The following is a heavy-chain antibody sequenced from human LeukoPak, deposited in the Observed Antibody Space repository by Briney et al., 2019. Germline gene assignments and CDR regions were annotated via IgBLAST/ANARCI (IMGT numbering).Heavy chain of an antibody. D-gene: IGHD3-9*01. J-gene: IGHJ4*02. CDR2: ISGGGGST. CDR1: GFTFSTYG. Sequence: QPGGTLRLSCAASGFTFSTYGMSWVRQAPGKGLEWVSAISGGGGSTYYADSVKGRFTISGDNSKNTLYLQMNSLRAEDTAVYYCAKYGDILTGYPYYFDYWGQGTLVTVSS. CDR3: AKYGDILTGYPYYFDY. V-gene: IGHV3-23*01.